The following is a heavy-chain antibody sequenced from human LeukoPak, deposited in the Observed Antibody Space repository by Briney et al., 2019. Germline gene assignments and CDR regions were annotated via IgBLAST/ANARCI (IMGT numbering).Heavy chain of an antibody. Sequence: GGFLRLSCAASGFTFSSYGMHWVRQAPGKGLEWVAVIWYDGSNKYYADSVKGRFTISRDNSKNTLYLQMNSLRAEDTAVYYCARGDVTCSGGSCYPFRFQHWGQGTLVTVSS. CDR3: ARGDVTCSGGSCYPFRFQH. J-gene: IGHJ1*01. D-gene: IGHD2-15*01. CDR2: IWYDGSNK. V-gene: IGHV3-33*01. CDR1: GFTFSSYG.